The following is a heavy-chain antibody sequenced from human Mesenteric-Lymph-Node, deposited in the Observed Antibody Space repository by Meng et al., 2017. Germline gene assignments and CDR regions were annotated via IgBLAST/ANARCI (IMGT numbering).Heavy chain of an antibody. V-gene: IGHV4-34*02. CDR1: GWSLSGYY. J-gene: IGHJ4*02. CDR2: VYHNGVA. CDR3: ARGGATPMIIKY. Sequence: QVQLKQWGAEVLKPSETLSLTCPVYGWSLSGYYWSWIRQPTGKWLEWMGEVYHNGVAKYSPSLRSRVVISIDTSKNQFSLNLRSVSAADTAMYYCARGGATPMIIKYWGPGTPVTVSS. D-gene: IGHD3-10*01.